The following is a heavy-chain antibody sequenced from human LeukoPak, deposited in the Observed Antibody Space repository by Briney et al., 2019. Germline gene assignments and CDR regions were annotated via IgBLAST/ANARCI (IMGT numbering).Heavy chain of an antibody. CDR2: INHSGST. D-gene: IGHD3-10*01. CDR1: GGSFSGYY. J-gene: IGHJ6*02. Sequence: KPSETLSLTCAVYGGSFSGYYWSWIRQPPGKGLEWIGEINHSGSTNYNPSLKSRVTISVDTSKNQFPLKLSSVTAADTAVYYCARGRVVTMVRGVPVSGYYGMDVWGQGTTVTVSS. CDR3: ARGRVVTMVRGVPVSGYYGMDV. V-gene: IGHV4-34*01.